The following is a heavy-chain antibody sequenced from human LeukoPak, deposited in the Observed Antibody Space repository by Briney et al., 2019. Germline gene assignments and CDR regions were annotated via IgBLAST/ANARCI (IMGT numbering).Heavy chain of an antibody. J-gene: IGHJ4*02. CDR3: AKDLPDYGDPGEGY. Sequence: HPGGSLRLSCAASGFTFSSYAMSWVRQAPGKGLEWVSAISGSGGSTYYADSVKGRFTISRDNSKNTLYLQMNSLRAEDTAVYYCAKDLPDYGDPGEGYWGQGTLVTVSS. CDR2: ISGSGGST. V-gene: IGHV3-23*01. CDR1: GFTFSSYA. D-gene: IGHD4-17*01.